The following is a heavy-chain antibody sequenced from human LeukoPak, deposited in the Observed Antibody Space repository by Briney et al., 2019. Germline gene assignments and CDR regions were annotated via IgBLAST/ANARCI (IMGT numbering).Heavy chain of an antibody. V-gene: IGHV4-59*10. Sequence: SETLSLTCAVYGGSFSGYYWSWIRQPAGKGLEWIGRIYTSGSTNYNPSLKSRVTMSVDTSKNQFSLKLSSVTAADTAVYYCARSQMLVFDYWGQGTLVTVSS. CDR3: ARSQMLVFDY. J-gene: IGHJ4*02. D-gene: IGHD6-6*01. CDR1: GGSFSGYY. CDR2: IYTSGST.